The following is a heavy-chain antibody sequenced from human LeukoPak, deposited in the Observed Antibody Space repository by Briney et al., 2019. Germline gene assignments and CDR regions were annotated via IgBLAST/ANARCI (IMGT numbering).Heavy chain of an antibody. CDR3: AKDGSSSWYLIDY. CDR2: ISYDGSNK. D-gene: IGHD6-13*01. V-gene: IGHV3-30*18. J-gene: IGHJ4*02. CDR1: GFTFSSYG. Sequence: PGGSLRLSCAASGFTFSSYGMHWVRQAPGKGLEWVAVISYDGSNKYYADSVRGRFTISRDNSKNTLYLQMNNLRAEDTAVYYCAKDGSSSWYLIDYWGQGTLVTVSS.